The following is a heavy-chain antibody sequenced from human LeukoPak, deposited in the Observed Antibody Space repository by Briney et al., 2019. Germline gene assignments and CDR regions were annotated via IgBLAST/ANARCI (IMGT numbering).Heavy chain of an antibody. V-gene: IGHV3-30*18. D-gene: IGHD6-19*01. CDR3: AKGSGWSSVAYFDY. J-gene: IGHJ4*02. CDR2: ISYDGGNK. CDR1: GFTFSSYG. Sequence: GGSLRLSCAASGFTFSSYGMHWVRQAPGKGLEWVAVISYDGGNKYYADSVKGRFTISRDNSKNTLYLQMNSLRAEDTAVYYCAKGSGWSSVAYFDYWGQGTLVTVSS.